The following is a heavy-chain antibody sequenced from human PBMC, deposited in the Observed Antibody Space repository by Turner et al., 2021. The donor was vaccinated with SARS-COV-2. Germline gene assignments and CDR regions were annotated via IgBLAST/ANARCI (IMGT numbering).Heavy chain of an antibody. CDR2: MYSGGST. Sequence: VKRVESGGGVVQPGRSTSISCAASGVTLSSNYMSWVRQARGKGLEVVSVMYSGGSTYYADSVKGLFTISRDNSKNTLYLQMNSLRAEDTAVYYCARDLMEVGGMDVWGQGTTVTVSS. CDR1: GVTLSSNY. V-gene: IGHV3-53*01. J-gene: IGHJ6*02. D-gene: IGHD3-3*01. CDR3: ARDLMEVGGMDV.